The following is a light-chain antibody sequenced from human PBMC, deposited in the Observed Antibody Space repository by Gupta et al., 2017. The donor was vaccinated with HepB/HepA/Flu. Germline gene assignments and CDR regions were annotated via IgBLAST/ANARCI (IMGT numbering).Light chain of an antibody. CDR2: EVD. CDR1: SSDIGSYTR. Sequence: QSALTQPPSVSGSPGQSVTISCPGTSSDIGSYTRVSWYQQSPGTAPKLIIYEVDNRPSGVPDRFSGSKSGNTASLTISGLQTEDEADYYCSSYTTSSTYVFGIGTKVTVL. J-gene: IGLJ1*01. V-gene: IGLV2-18*02. CDR3: SSYTTSSTYV.